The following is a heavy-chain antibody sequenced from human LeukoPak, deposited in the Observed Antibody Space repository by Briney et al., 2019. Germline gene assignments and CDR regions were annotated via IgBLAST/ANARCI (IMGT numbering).Heavy chain of an antibody. Sequence: QPGGSLRLSCAASGFTFTSYAMNWVRQAPGKGLEWVSAISGSGGSTYCADSVKGRITISRDNSKNTVSLQMNSLRAEDTALYYCAKGYAYYYGPGSNYGMDVWGQGTTVTVSS. D-gene: IGHD3-10*01. CDR3: AKGYAYYYGPGSNYGMDV. V-gene: IGHV3-23*01. CDR1: GFTFTSYA. J-gene: IGHJ6*02. CDR2: ISGSGGST.